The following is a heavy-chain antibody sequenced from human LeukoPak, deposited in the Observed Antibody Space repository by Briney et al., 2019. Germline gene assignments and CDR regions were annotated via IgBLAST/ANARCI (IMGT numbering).Heavy chain of an antibody. CDR3: ARFQGDPDYGAHKGLGY. CDR1: GYSFTSYW. V-gene: IGHV5-51*01. CDR2: IYPGDSDT. J-gene: IGHJ4*02. Sequence: GEPLKISCKGSGYSFTSYWIGWVRQMPGKALEWMGIIYPGDSDTRYSPSFQGQVTISADKSISPAYLQWSSLKASDTAMYYCARFQGDPDYGAHKGLGYWGQGTLVTVSS. D-gene: IGHD4-17*01.